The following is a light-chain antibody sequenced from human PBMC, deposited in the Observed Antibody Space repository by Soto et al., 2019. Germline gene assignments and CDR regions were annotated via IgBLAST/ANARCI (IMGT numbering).Light chain of an antibody. CDR1: SSDVGAYNF. Sequence: QSALTQPRSVSGSPGQSVTISCTGTSSDVGAYNFVSWYQQHPGKAPKFLIYDVSNRPSGVPDRFSGSKSGNTASLTISGLQAEDEADYYCFSYAGSPWVFGGGTKVTVL. J-gene: IGLJ3*02. CDR2: DVS. CDR3: FSYAGSPWV. V-gene: IGLV2-11*01.